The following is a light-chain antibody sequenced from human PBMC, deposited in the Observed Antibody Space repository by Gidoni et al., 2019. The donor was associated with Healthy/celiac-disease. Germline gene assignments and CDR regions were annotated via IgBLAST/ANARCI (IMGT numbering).Light chain of an antibody. V-gene: IGKV1-27*01. CDR2: AAS. CDR3: QKYNSAPPFT. CDR1: QGISNY. J-gene: IGKJ3*01. Sequence: IQMTQSPSSLSASVGDRVTITCRASQGISNYLAWYQQKPGKVPKLLSYAASTLQSGVPARFSGSGSGTDFTLTISSLQPEDVATYYCQKYNSAPPFTCGPGTKVDIK.